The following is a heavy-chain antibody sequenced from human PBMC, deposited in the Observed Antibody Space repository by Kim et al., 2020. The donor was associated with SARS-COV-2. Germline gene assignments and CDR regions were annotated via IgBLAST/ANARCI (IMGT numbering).Heavy chain of an antibody. D-gene: IGHD3-22*01. CDR3: ARGNDRSGYSPNNFDY. V-gene: IGHV4-34*01. Sequence: SLKRRVNITVDTSKNQFSLKLSSVTAADTAVYYCARGNDRSGYSPNNFDYWGQGTLVTVSS. J-gene: IGHJ4*02.